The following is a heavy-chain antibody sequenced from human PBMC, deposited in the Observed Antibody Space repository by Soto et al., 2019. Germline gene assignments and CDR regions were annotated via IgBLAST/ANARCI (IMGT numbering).Heavy chain of an antibody. V-gene: IGHV4-39*01. CDR3: FGVMAATLDY. CDR1: GGSIKNTNYH. J-gene: IGHJ4*01. D-gene: IGHD2-21*02. CDR2: LYYRGAT. Sequence: SETLSLTCSVSGGSIKNTNYHWGWIRQPPGKGLEWIGTLYYRGATDYNPSLMTRVTISVDTSKNLLSLNLSSVTAADTAVYYCFGVMAATLDYWGQGTLVTVSS.